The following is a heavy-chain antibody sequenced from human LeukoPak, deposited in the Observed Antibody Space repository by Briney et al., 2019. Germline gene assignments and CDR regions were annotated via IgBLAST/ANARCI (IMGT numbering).Heavy chain of an antibody. V-gene: IGHV3-23*01. Sequence: PGGSLRLSCAASGFTFNNYAMSWVRQAPGTGLGWVSASSGSGGATYFADPVNGRFTISRDNSKNTLYPQMHSLRTADATVYYCAKALGSIVVTASDYWGQGTLVTVSS. CDR3: AKALGSIVVTASDY. CDR1: GFTFNNYA. J-gene: IGHJ4*02. CDR2: SSGSGGAT. D-gene: IGHD5-12*01.